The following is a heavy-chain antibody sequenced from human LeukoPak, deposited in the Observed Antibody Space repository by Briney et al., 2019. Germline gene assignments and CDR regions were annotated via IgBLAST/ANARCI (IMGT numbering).Heavy chain of an antibody. J-gene: IGHJ5*02. CDR3: VRDRFRGLFDP. Sequence: PGGSLRLSCAASGFTFSTYWMYWVRQAPGKGLVWVSRISDDGRSATYADSVKGRFAISRDNAKNTLYLQMNSLRAEDTAVYYCVRDRFRGLFDPWGQGTLVTVSS. V-gene: IGHV3-74*01. D-gene: IGHD3-10*01. CDR2: ISDDGRSA. CDR1: GFTFSTYW.